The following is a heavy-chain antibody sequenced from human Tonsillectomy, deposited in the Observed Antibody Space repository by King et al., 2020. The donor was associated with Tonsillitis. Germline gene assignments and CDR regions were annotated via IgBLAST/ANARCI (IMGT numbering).Heavy chain of an antibody. CDR3: ARVFDSSGYPTLDY. J-gene: IGHJ4*02. V-gene: IGHV4-4*07. D-gene: IGHD3-22*01. Sequence: MQLQESGPGLVKPSETLSLTCTVSGGSISSYYWSWIRQPAGKGLEWIGRIYTSGSTNYNPSLKSRVTMSVDTSKNQFSLKLSSVTAADTAVYYCARVFDSSGYPTLDYWGQGTLVTVSS. CDR2: IYTSGST. CDR1: GGSISSYY.